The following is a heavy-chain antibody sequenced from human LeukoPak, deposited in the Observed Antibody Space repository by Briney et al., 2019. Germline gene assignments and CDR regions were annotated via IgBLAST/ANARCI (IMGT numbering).Heavy chain of an antibody. D-gene: IGHD4-17*01. J-gene: IGHJ4*02. CDR3: ARVGRLQYGDYVAFDY. Sequence: PGVSLRLSCATSGFTFTDYYMSWIRQAPGKGLEGVSYISVSATTMYYADSVKGRFTLSRDNAKNSLYLQMNSLRAEDTAVYYCARVGRLQYGDYVAFDYWGQGTLVTVSS. V-gene: IGHV3-11*01. CDR2: ISVSATTM. CDR1: GFTFTDYY.